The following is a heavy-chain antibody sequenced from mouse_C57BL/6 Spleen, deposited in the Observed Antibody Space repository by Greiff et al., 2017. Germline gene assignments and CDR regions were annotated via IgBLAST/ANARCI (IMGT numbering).Heavy chain of an antibody. D-gene: IGHD1-1*02. CDR2: ISDGGSYT. J-gene: IGHJ3*01. V-gene: IGHV5-4*01. Sequence: EVKLEESGGGLVKPGGSLKLSCAASGFTFSSYAMSWVRQTPEKRLEWVATISDGGSYTYYPDNVKGRFTISRDNAKNNLYLQMSHLKSEDTAMYYCARDGDYGPFAYWGQGTLVTVSA. CDR1: GFTFSSYA. CDR3: ARDGDYGPFAY.